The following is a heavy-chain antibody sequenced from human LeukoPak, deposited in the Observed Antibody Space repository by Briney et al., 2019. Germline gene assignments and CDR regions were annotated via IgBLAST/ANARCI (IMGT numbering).Heavy chain of an antibody. CDR1: GFTFSSYS. V-gene: IGHV3-21*01. D-gene: IGHD6-13*01. CDR3: ARDHSSWYDHNWFDP. J-gene: IGHJ5*02. Sequence: GGSLRLSCAASGFTFSSYSMNWVRQAPGKGLEWVSSISSSSSYIYYADSVKGRFTISRDNAKNSLYPQMNSLRAEDTAVYYCARDHSSWYDHNWFDPWGQGTLVTVSS. CDR2: ISSSSSYI.